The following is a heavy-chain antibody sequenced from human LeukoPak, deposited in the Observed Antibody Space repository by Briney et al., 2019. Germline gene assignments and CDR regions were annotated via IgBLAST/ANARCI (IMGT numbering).Heavy chain of an antibody. V-gene: IGHV4-34*01. CDR3: ASGLRGTTVTTAFDY. CDR1: GGSLSGYY. CDR2: INHNGST. Sequence: KPSETLSLTCAVYGGSLSGYYWSWIRQPPGKGLEWIGEINHNGSTNYKPSLKSRVTISVDTSKNQFSLKLSSVTAADTAVYSCASGLRGTTVTTAFDYRGEGNLGTVSS. D-gene: IGHD4-17*01. J-gene: IGHJ4*02.